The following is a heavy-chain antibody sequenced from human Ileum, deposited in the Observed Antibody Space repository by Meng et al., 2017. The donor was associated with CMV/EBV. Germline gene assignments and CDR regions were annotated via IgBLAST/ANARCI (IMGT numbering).Heavy chain of an antibody. CDR1: GFTFSDYA. CDR2: ISTGSTYI. V-gene: IGHV3-21*01. D-gene: IGHD5-24*01. J-gene: IGHJ6*01. CDR3: VREDDSYGYKYGMDV. Sequence: GESLKISCAASGFTFSDYAMGWVRQAPGKGLEWVSTISTGSTYIHAAESVKGRFIISRDNAKNSLHLQMNSLSVEDTAVYYCVREDDSYGYKYGMDVWGQGTTVTGSS.